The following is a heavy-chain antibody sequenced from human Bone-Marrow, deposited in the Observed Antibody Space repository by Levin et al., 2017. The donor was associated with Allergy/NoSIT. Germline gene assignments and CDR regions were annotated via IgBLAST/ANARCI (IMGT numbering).Heavy chain of an antibody. V-gene: IGHV4-61*05. CDR1: GVSIRSSSSF. CDR2: IFYSGSP. D-gene: IGHD2-21*01. Sequence: KASETLSLTCAISGVSIRSSSSFWGWIRQPPGKGLEWIGHIFYSGSPVFNPSFRGRVTLFPDNFKNEVSLYLDSVTAADTATYYCVRGSGDAGDSYFWSHGLDVWGQGTAVTVSS. J-gene: IGHJ6*02. CDR3: VRGSGDAGDSYFWSHGLDV.